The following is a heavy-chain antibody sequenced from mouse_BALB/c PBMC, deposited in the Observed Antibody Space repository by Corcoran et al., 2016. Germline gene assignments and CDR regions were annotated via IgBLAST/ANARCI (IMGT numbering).Heavy chain of an antibody. Sequence: QIQLVQSGPALKKPGETVKISCKASGYTFTNSGMNWVKQAPGTGLKWMGWINTYTGEPTYADDFKGRFAFSLETSASTAYLQINNLKNEDTATYVSEREPYAMDYWGQGTSVTVSS. V-gene: IGHV9-3-1*01. CDR1: GYTFTNSG. CDR3: EREPYAMDY. J-gene: IGHJ4*01. CDR2: INTYTGEP.